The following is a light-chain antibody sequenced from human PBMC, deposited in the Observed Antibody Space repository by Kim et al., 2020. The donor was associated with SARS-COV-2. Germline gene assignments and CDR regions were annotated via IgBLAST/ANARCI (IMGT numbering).Light chain of an antibody. CDR1: QSIGKF. Sequence: DIQMTQSPSSLPASVGDRVTLTCRPSQSIGKFLNWYQQQPGKAPELLIYATSTLQSGVPSRFSGSGSGTEFTLTISSLQPEDFATYYCQQSDTTPYTFGQGTKLEIK. CDR2: ATS. J-gene: IGKJ2*01. CDR3: QQSDTTPYT. V-gene: IGKV1-39*01.